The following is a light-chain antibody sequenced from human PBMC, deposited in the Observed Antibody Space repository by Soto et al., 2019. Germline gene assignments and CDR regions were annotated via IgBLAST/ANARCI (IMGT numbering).Light chain of an antibody. CDR2: GNS. V-gene: IGLV1-40*01. J-gene: IGLJ3*02. CDR1: SSNIGAGYY. CDR3: QSYDSSLSGWV. Sequence: QSALTQPPSVSGAPGQRVTISCTGSSSNIGAGYYVHWYQQLPGTAPKLLIYGNSNRPSGVPDRFSGSKSGTSASLAITGLQAEDEADYYFQSYDSSLSGWVFGGGTKLTVL.